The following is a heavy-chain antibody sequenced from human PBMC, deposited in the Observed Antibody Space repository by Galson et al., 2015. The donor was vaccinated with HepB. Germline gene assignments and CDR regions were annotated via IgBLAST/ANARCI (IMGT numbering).Heavy chain of an antibody. Sequence: SLRLSCAASGFTFSSYGMHWVRQAPGKGLEWVAVISYDGSNKYYADSVKGRFTISRDNAKNSLYQQMNSLRAEDTAVYYCTRERTWIQLWGEQQLVPNPFYGMDVWGQGTTVTVSS. D-gene: IGHD5-18*01. CDR2: ISYDGSNK. J-gene: IGHJ6*02. CDR1: GFTFSSYG. V-gene: IGHV3-30*03. CDR3: TRERTWIQLWGEQQLVPNPFYGMDV.